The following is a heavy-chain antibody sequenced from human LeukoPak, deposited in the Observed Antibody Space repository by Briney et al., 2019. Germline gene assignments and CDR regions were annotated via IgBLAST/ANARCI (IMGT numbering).Heavy chain of an antibody. Sequence: GEPLNISCKGSGYRFAGYWSSGSGKLQGRGLEGMGRFDTSDSYTAYSPSYKGHVTISADKSISTAYLQCSRLKASDTAMYYCAKHQTGVSYYHGMDVWGQGTTVTVSS. V-gene: IGHV5-10-1*01. CDR3: AKHQTGVSYYHGMDV. CDR2: FDTSDSYT. D-gene: IGHD2-8*01. CDR1: GYRFAGYW. J-gene: IGHJ6*02.